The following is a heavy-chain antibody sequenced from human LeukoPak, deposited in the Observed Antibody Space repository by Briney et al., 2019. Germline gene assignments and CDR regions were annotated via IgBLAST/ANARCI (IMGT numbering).Heavy chain of an antibody. CDR1: GISVSTNY. V-gene: IGHV3-66*01. J-gene: IGHJ6*02. Sequence: GGSLRLSCAVSGISVSTNYMSWVRQAPGKGLEWVSVIYSGGSTYYADSVKGRFTISRDNSKNTLYLQMNSLRAEDTAVYYCASGRDYYYGMDVWGQGTTVTVSS. CDR3: ASGRDYYYGMDV. CDR2: IYSGGST. D-gene: IGHD1-26*01.